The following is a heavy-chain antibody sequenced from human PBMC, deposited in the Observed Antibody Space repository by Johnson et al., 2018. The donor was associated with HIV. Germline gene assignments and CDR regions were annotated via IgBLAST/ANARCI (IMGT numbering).Heavy chain of an antibody. D-gene: IGHD2/OR15-2a*01. CDR3: TTDHYFLDALDI. Sequence: VQLVESGGGVVQPGRSLRLSCAASGFTFSSYGMHWVRQAPGKGLEWVGRIKSKTDGGTTDYAAPVKGRFTISRDDSKNTLYVQMKSLKTEDTAVYYCTTDHYFLDALDIWGQGTMVTVSS. CDR1: GFTFSSYG. V-gene: IGHV3-15*01. CDR2: IKSKTDGGTT. J-gene: IGHJ3*02.